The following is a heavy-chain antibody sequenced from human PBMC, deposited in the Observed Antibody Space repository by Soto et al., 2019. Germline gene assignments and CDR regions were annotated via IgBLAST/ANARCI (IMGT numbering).Heavy chain of an antibody. Sequence: VAVIWYDGSNKYYADSVKGRFTISRDNSKNTLYLQMNSLRAEDTAVYYCARVPSSGSSFDYWGQGTLVTVSS. CDR3: ARVPSSGSSFDY. V-gene: IGHV3-33*01. CDR2: IWYDGSNK. J-gene: IGHJ4*02. D-gene: IGHD1-26*01.